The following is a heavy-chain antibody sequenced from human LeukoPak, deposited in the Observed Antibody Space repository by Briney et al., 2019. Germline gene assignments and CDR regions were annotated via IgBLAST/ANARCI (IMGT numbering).Heavy chain of an antibody. D-gene: IGHD2-2*02. CDR2: INHSGST. Sequence: SESLSLTWAVYGGSFSGYYWSWIRQPPGKGLEWIGEINHSGSTNYHPSPKSRVTISVDTPKNQLSLKLTSVPAADRAVYYCARLVRLVVVPAAIRYYYYGMDVWGQGTTVTVSS. CDR3: ARLVRLVVVPAAIRYYYYGMDV. J-gene: IGHJ6*02. CDR1: GGSFSGYY. V-gene: IGHV4-34*01.